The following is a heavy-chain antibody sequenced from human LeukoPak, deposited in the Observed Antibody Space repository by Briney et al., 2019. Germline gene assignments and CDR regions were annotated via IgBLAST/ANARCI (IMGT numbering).Heavy chain of an antibody. CDR3: ARWGGGADY. V-gene: IGHV3-64*01. J-gene: IGHJ4*02. CDR2: ISSKGDIT. CDR1: GFTFGSYA. Sequence: GSLRLSCAASGFTFGSYAMHWVRQAPGKGLEFVSAISSKGDITYYANSVKGGFIMSRDNSKNTLYLQMGSLRAEDMAVYYCARWGGGADYWGQGTLVTVSS. D-gene: IGHD3-10*01.